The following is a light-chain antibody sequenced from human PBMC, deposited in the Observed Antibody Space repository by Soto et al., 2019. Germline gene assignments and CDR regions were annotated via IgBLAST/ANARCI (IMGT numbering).Light chain of an antibody. CDR1: SSDVGDYNF. Sequence: QSVLTQPASVSGSPGQSITISCTGTSSDVGDYNFVSWYQQHPGKAPKVVIYEVINRPSGVSNRFSGSKSGHTASLTISGLQAEDEADYYCSSYTGSSTLLFGTGTKVTV. CDR3: SSYTGSSTLL. J-gene: IGLJ1*01. CDR2: EVI. V-gene: IGLV2-14*01.